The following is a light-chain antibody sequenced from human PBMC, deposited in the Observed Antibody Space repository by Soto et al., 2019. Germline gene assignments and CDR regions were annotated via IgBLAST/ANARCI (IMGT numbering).Light chain of an antibody. CDR3: QSYDSSLSGFDV. V-gene: IGLV1-40*01. J-gene: IGLJ1*01. CDR1: SSNIGAGYD. CDR2: ADS. Sequence: QSVLTQPPSVSGAPGQRVTISCTGSSSNIGAGYDVHWYQQVPGTAPKLLIYADSNRPSGVPDRFSGAKSGTSASLAITGLQAEDEADYYCQSYDSSLSGFDVFVTGTKVPVL.